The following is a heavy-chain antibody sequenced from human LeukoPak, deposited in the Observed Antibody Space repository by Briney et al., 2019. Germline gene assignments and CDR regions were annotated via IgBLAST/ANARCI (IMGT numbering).Heavy chain of an antibody. Sequence: GGSLRLFCAASGFTFRSAWMHWVRQAPGKGLVWVSRIRGDGGDANYADFVKGRYTISRDNAKSTLYLQMNGLGVEDTAVYYCVRDIVAGSGSYSDWGQGTLVTVSS. CDR1: GFTFRSAW. CDR2: IRGDGGDA. CDR3: VRDIVAGSGSYSD. V-gene: IGHV3-74*01. J-gene: IGHJ4*02. D-gene: IGHD3-10*01.